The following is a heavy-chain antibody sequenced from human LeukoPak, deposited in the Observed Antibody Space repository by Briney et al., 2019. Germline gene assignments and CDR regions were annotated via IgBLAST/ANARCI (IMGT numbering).Heavy chain of an antibody. CDR1: GGSINSYY. CDR3: ARENSGSYREFDY. D-gene: IGHD1-26*01. CDR2: IYTSGST. Sequence: SETLSLTCTFSGGSINSYYWRWIRQPAGKGLEWIGRIYTSGSTNYNASLKSRVSMSVDTSKNQFSLKLSSVTAADTAVFYCARENSGSYREFDYWGQGTLVTVSS. V-gene: IGHV4-4*07. J-gene: IGHJ4*02.